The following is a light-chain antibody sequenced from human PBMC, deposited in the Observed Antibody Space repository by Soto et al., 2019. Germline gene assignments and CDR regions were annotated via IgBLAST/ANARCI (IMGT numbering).Light chain of an antibody. J-gene: IGKJ4*01. V-gene: IGKV1-39*01. CDR3: QQSYSTPLT. CDR1: QSISSY. Sequence: DIKMTKSPSSLSASVGDRVTIPCRASQSISSYLNWYQQKPGKAPKLLIYAASSLQSGVPSRFSGSGSGTDFTLTISSLQPEDFATYYCQQSYSTPLTFGGGT. CDR2: AAS.